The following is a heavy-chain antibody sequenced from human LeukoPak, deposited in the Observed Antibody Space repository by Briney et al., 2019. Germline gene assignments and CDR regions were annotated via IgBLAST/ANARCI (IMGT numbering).Heavy chain of an antibody. CDR2: IYSSVTT. CDR3: AKEATQPSRWFDP. V-gene: IGHV4-4*07. Sequence: SEILSLTCTVSGGSISSYSWSWIRQPAGKGLEWIGRIYSSVTTNYNPSLNSRVTMSLDTSKNQFPLNLTSVTAADPAVHYCAKEATQPSRWFDPWGQGTLVTVSP. J-gene: IGHJ5*02. CDR1: GGSISSYS. D-gene: IGHD6-13*01.